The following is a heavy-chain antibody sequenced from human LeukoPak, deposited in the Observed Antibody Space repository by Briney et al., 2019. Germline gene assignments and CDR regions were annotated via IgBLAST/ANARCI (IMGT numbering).Heavy chain of an antibody. J-gene: IGHJ3*02. V-gene: IGHV1-46*01. CDR3: AKSCGGDCTDAFDI. D-gene: IGHD2-21*02. CDR2: INPSGGST. CDR1: GYTFTSYY. Sequence: ASVKVSCKASGYTFTSYYMHWVRQAPGQGLEWMGIINPSGGSTSYAQKFQGWVTMTRDTSISTAYMELSRLRSDDTAVYYCAKSCGGDCTDAFDIWGQGTMVTVSS.